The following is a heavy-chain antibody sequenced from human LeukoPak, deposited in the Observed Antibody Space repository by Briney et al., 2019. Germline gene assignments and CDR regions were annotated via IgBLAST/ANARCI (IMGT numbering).Heavy chain of an antibody. J-gene: IGHJ6*04. CDR1: GGSISSSNW. Sequence: SGTLSLTCAVSGGSISSSNWWSWVRQPPGKGLEWIGEIYHSGSANYNPSLKSRVTISVDKSKDQFSLKLSSVTAADTAVYYCARGGSTSLYYYYGMNVWGKGTTVTVSS. CDR3: ARGGSTSLYYYYGMNV. D-gene: IGHD2-2*01. CDR2: IYHSGSA. V-gene: IGHV4-4*02.